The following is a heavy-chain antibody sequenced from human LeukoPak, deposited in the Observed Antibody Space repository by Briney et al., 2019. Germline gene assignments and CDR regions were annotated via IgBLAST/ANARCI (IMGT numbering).Heavy chain of an antibody. CDR3: AREVGDCLEWLPPGGFDP. D-gene: IGHD3-3*01. CDR1: GGSISSGDYY. CDR2: IYYSGST. J-gene: IGHJ5*02. Sequence: PSETLSLTCTVSGGSISSGDYYWSWIRQPPGKGLEWIGYIYYSGSTYYNPSLKSRVTISVDTSKNQFSLKLSSVTAADTAVYYCAREVGDCLEWLPPGGFDPWGQGTLVTVSS. V-gene: IGHV4-30-4*08.